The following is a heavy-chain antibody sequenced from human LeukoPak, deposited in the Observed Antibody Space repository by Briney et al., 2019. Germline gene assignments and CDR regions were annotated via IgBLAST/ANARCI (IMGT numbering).Heavy chain of an antibody. CDR3: ARDRRDGDNLAFHFDY. V-gene: IGHV3-30*04. D-gene: IGHD5-24*01. Sequence: GGSLRLSCAASEFIFSRYAMHWVRQAPGKGLEWVAILSYDDTNEYYADSVAGRFTISRDNSKNTLYLQMNSLRPDDTAVYYCARDRRDGDNLAFHFDYWGQGTLVTVSS. CDR2: LSYDDTNE. J-gene: IGHJ4*02. CDR1: EFIFSRYA.